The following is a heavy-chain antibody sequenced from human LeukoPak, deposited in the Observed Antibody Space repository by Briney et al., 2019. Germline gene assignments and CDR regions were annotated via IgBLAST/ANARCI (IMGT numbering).Heavy chain of an antibody. CDR1: GFTFSSYA. CDR3: ARVRRQQLVGSPAWFDP. CDR2: ISSNGGST. J-gene: IGHJ5*02. D-gene: IGHD6-13*01. Sequence: GGSLRLSCSASGFTFSSYAMHWVRQAPGKGLEYVSAISSNGGSTYYADSVKGRFTISRDNSKNTLYLQMSSLRAEDTAVYYCARVRRQQLVGSPAWFDPWGQGTLVTVSS. V-gene: IGHV3-64D*06.